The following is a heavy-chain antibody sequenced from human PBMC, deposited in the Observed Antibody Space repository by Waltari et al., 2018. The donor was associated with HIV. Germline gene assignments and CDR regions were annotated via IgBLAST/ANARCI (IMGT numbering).Heavy chain of an antibody. CDR1: GGSIISNVYY. CDR3: APRDYGDYQFDY. CDR2: VYYSGST. V-gene: IGHV4-39*01. J-gene: IGHJ4*02. D-gene: IGHD4-17*01. Sequence: QLQLQESGPGLVKPSETLSLTCTVSGGSIISNVYYWGWIRQPPGKGLEWIGSVYYSGSTYYNPSHKSRVTISVDTSKNQFYLRLRSVTAADTAVYYCAPRDYGDYQFDYWGRGTLVTVSS.